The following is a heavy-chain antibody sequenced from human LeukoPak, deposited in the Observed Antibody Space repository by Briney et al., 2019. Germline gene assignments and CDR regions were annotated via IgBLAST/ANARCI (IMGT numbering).Heavy chain of an antibody. Sequence: SETLSLTCTVSGGSIIPYYWSWIRQPPGKGLEWIGYIHSSGRTNYSPSLKSRVTFSVDTSKNHFSLKVTSMTAADTGVYYCARPLPGVVGAADFWGQGTLVTVSA. CDR2: IHSSGRT. CDR1: GGSIIPYY. J-gene: IGHJ4*02. D-gene: IGHD2-2*01. CDR3: ARPLPGVVGAADF. V-gene: IGHV4-59*01.